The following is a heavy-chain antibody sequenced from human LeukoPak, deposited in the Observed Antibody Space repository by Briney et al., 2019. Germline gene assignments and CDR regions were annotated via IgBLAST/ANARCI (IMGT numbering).Heavy chain of an antibody. CDR3: ARVAYGDYGVFDY. CDR1: RFTFSDYW. Sequence: GGSLRLSCAASRFTFSDYWMHWVRQAPGKGLVWVSRINRDGGGTTYADSVKGRFTISRDNAKNTLYLQMNSLRAEDTAVYFCARVAYGDYGVFDYWGQGALVTVSS. CDR2: INRDGGGT. J-gene: IGHJ4*02. D-gene: IGHD4-17*01. V-gene: IGHV3-74*01.